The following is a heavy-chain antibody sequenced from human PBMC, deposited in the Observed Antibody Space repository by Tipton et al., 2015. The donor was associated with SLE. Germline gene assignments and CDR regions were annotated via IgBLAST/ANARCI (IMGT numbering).Heavy chain of an antibody. J-gene: IGHJ5*02. CDR2: IYYSGST. Sequence: LRLSCTVSGGSISSYYWSWIRQPPGKGLEWIGYIYYSGSTNYNPSLKSRVTISVDTSKNQFSLKLSSVTAADTAVYYCARGPPGPDPWGQGTLVTVSS. CDR3: ARGPPGPDP. CDR1: GGSISSYY. D-gene: IGHD3-10*01. V-gene: IGHV4-59*01.